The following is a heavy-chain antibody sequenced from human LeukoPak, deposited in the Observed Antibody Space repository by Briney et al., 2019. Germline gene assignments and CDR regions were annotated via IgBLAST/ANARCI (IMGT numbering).Heavy chain of an antibody. Sequence: GGSLRLPSAASSFTVSSNYMIWVGQASGKGLEWVSVIYSGGSTYYADSVKGRFTIYRDNSENTVYLQMNNLCADDTAVYYCARAYGGWPDFWGQGTLVTVSS. J-gene: IGHJ4*02. V-gene: IGHV3-66*01. D-gene: IGHD4/OR15-4a*01. CDR2: IYSGGST. CDR1: SFTVSSNY. CDR3: ARAYGGWPDF.